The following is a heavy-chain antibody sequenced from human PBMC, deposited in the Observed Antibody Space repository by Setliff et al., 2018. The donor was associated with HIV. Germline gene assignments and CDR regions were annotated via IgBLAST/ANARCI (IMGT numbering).Heavy chain of an antibody. J-gene: IGHJ4*02. CDR3: ARGSKAAAGPPDF. V-gene: IGHV3-20*04. CDR2: INWNGGST. CDR1: GFTFDDYG. Sequence: GASVKVSCAASGFTFDDYGMSWVRQTPRKGLEWVSGINWNGGSTGYADSVKGRFTISRDNGYSSLYLQMNGLRAEDTALYYCARGSKAAAGPPDFWGQGTLVTVSS. D-gene: IGHD6-13*01.